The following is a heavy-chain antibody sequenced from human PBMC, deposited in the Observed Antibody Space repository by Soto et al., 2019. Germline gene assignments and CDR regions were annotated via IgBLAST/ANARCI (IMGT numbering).Heavy chain of an antibody. Sequence: ASVKVSCKAYVGTFSSYAISWVRQAPGQGLEWMGGIIPIFGTANYAQKFQGRVTITADESTSTAYMELSSLRAEETAVYYCARVRQYSISWFDHWGHGTPVPVSP. J-gene: IGHJ5*02. CDR3: ARVRQYSISWFDH. CDR1: VGTFSSYA. V-gene: IGHV1-69*13. CDR2: IIPIFGTA. D-gene: IGHD6-13*01.